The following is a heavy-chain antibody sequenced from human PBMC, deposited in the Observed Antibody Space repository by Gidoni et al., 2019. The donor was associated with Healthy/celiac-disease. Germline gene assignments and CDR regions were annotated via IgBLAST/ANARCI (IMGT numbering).Heavy chain of an antibody. V-gene: IGHV3-23*01. CDR1: GFPFSTYA. CDR3: AKEDHGGNSGYDY. J-gene: IGHJ4*02. CDR2: ISGSGGTT. D-gene: IGHD4-4*01. Sequence: EVQLLESGGGLVQPGGSLRLSCAASGFPFSTYAMSWVRQAPGKGLEWVSGISGSGGTTYYADSVKGRFTISRDNSKNTLYLQVNSLRAEDTAVYYCAKEDHGGNSGYDYWGQGTLVTVSS.